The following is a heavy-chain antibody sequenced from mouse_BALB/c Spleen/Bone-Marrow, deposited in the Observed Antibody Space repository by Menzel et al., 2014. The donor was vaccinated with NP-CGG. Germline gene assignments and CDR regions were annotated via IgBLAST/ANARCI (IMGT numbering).Heavy chain of an antibody. CDR3: ARARGDCYYYAMHY. V-gene: IGHV1-69*02. CDR1: GYTFTSYW. D-gene: IGHD2-3*01. CDR2: IDPSDSET. J-gene: IGHJ4*01. Sequence: QVQLKQSGAVLVKPGAPVRMSCKASGYTFTSYWMNWVKQRPGRGLEWIGRIDPSDSETHYNQKFKDKATLTVDKSSSTAYIQLSSLTSEDSAVYDCARARGDCYYYAMHYWGQGTSVTVSS.